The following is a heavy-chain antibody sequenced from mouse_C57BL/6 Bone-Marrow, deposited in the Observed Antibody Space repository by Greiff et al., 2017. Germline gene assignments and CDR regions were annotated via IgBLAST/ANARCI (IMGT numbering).Heavy chain of an antibody. J-gene: IGHJ4*01. Sequence: QVQLQQSGAELVRPGTSVKMSCKASGYTFTNYWIGWAKQRPGHGLEWIGDIYPGGGYTNYNEKFKGKATLTADKSSSTAYMQFSGLTSEDSAIYYCARRGNGYRTFAMDYWGQGTSVTVSA. CDR3: ARRGNGYRTFAMDY. CDR2: IYPGGGYT. D-gene: IGHD2-2*01. V-gene: IGHV1-63*01. CDR1: GYTFTNYW.